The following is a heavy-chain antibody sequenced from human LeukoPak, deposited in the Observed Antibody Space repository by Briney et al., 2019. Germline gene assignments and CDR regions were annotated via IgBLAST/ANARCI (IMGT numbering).Heavy chain of an antibody. CDR3: ARDQYSSSLFDP. D-gene: IGHD6-13*01. CDR2: IYYSGST. CDR1: GGSISSSSYY. V-gene: IGHV4-39*07. Sequence: SETLSLTCTVSGGSISSSSYYWGWIRQPPGKGLEWIGSIYYSGSTYYNPSLKSRVTISVDTSKNQFSLKLSSVTAADTAVYYCARDQYSSSLFDPWGQGTLVTVSS. J-gene: IGHJ5*02.